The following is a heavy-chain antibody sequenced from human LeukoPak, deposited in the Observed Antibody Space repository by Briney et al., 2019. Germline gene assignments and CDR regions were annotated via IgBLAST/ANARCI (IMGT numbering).Heavy chain of an antibody. D-gene: IGHD6-6*01. J-gene: IGHJ5*02. CDR1: GFTFSSYA. V-gene: IGHV3-30-3*01. CDR3: AREYSSSSSSWFDP. Sequence: LGGSLRLSCAASGFTFSSYAMHWVRQAPGKGLEWVAVISYDGSNKYYADSVKGRFTISRDNSKNTLYLQMNSLRAEDTAVYYCAREYSSSSSSWFDPWGQGTLVTVSS. CDR2: ISYDGSNK.